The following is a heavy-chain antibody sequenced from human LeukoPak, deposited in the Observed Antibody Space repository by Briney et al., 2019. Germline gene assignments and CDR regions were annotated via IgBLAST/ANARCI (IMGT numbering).Heavy chain of an antibody. CDR1: GFTFSSYA. CDR2: VYLTGSS. J-gene: IGHJ5*02. D-gene: IGHD4-17*01. CDR3: ARKTVTNWFDP. V-gene: IGHV4-39*01. Sequence: GSLRLSCAASGFTFSSYAMSWVRQSPGKGLEWIGSVYLTGSSYYNLSFKSRATISVDTSRNQFSLKLSSVTAADTAVYYCARKTVTNWFDPWGQGILVTVSS.